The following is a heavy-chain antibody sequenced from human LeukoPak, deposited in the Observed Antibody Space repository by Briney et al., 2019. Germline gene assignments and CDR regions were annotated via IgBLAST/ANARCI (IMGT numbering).Heavy chain of an antibody. Sequence: SETLSLTCTVSGGSISSSSYYWGWIRQPPGKRLEWIGSIYYSVSTYYNPSLTSRVTISVDTSKNQFSLKLSSVTAADTAVYYCATPGAAMVTIDYWGQGTLVTVSS. CDR1: GGSISSSSYY. CDR2: IYYSVST. CDR3: ATPGAAMVTIDY. J-gene: IGHJ4*02. V-gene: IGHV4-39*07. D-gene: IGHD5-18*01.